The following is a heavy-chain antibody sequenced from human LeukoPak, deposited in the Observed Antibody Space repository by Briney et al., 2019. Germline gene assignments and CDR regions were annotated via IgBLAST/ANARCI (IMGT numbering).Heavy chain of an antibody. V-gene: IGHV3-21*01. CDR2: ISSSGSYI. D-gene: IGHD3-16*01. Sequence: GGSLRLSCAASGFTFSSYSMNWVRQAPGKGLEWVSSISSSGSYIYYADSVKGRFTISRDNAKNSLYLQMNSLRAEDTAVYYCARGAYYDYVWGSPGAFDIWGQGTMVTVSS. J-gene: IGHJ3*02. CDR3: ARGAYYDYVWGSPGAFDI. CDR1: GFTFSSYS.